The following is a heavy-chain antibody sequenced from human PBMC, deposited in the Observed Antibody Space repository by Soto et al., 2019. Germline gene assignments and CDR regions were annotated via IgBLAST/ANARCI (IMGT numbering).Heavy chain of an antibody. J-gene: IGHJ4*02. CDR1: GGSISTGGYY. V-gene: IGHV4-31*03. Sequence: QVQLQESGPGLVKPSQTLSLTCTVSGGSISTGGYYWTWIRQHPGKGLEWIGYIYYSGSTYYNPSLKSRVTLSVDPSKTQFSLKLSSLTAADTAVYYCARGLSVTLFDNWGQGTLVTVSS. CDR2: IYYSGST. D-gene: IGHD4-17*01. CDR3: ARGLSVTLFDN.